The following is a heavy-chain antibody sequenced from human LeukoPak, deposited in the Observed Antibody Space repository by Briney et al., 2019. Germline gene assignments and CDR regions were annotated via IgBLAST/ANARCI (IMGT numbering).Heavy chain of an antibody. CDR1: GVSMSAYR. CDR2: INTKGET. Sequence: SETLSLTCTVSGVSMSAYRWSWVRQSPEKGLEWIGCINTKGETSYNPSLKSRVTTSVDTSKSQFSLRLTSVTAADTAVYYCATSNDAKIVPFDHWGQGAPVTVSS. D-gene: IGHD2-8*01. J-gene: IGHJ4*02. CDR3: ATSNDAKIVPFDH. V-gene: IGHV4-4*09.